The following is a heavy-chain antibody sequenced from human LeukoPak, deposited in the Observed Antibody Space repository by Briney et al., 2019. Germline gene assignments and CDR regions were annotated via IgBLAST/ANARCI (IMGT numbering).Heavy chain of an antibody. J-gene: IGHJ4*02. CDR1: GFSFSSQW. V-gene: IGHV3-7*01. CDR3: ADLGTSD. CDR2: INSDGSAK. D-gene: IGHD1-7*01. Sequence: GGSLRLSCAVSGFSFSSQWMTWVRQTPGTGLEWVATINSDGSAKYLVDSVKGRFTISRDNAKNLVYLQMSILRAEDTAVYYCADLGTSDCGQGTLVTVSS.